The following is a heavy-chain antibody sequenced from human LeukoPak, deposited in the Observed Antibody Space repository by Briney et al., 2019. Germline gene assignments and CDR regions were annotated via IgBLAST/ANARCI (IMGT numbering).Heavy chain of an antibody. CDR1: GFTFSSYG. J-gene: IGHJ4*02. CDR2: IPNDRRNN. V-gene: IGHV3-30*03. Sequence: QPGGSLRLSCAASGFTFSSYGMHWVRQAPDKGLEWVAVIPNDRRNNYYAESVKGRFTISRDNTKNTLYLQMNSLRTEDTAVYYCATSRDFYDTSGYYPYYFDCWGQGTLVTVSS. D-gene: IGHD3-22*01. CDR3: ATSRDFYDTSGYYPYYFDC.